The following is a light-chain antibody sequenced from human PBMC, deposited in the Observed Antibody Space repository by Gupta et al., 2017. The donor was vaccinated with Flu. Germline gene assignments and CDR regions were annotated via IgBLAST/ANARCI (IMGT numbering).Light chain of an antibody. CDR2: DVS. Sequence: QSALPQPASVSESPGHSITISCTGTSSAVGNSDYVSWYQQDPGKAPKLLIYDVSNRPSGVSSRFSGSKSGNTASLTISGLQAEDETDYYCSSYTSTTTFYVFGTGTKVTVL. CDR1: SSAVGNSDY. J-gene: IGLJ1*01. V-gene: IGLV2-14*01. CDR3: SSYTSTTTFYV.